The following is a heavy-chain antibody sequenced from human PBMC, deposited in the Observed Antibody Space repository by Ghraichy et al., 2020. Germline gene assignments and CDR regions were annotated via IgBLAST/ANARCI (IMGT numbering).Heavy chain of an antibody. D-gene: IGHD3-22*01. J-gene: IGHJ4*02. V-gene: IGHV3-23*01. CDR3: AKDLQAIYGPMIVVVMYFDY. CDR1: GFTFSSYA. CDR2: ISGSGGST. Sequence: GGSLRLSCAASGFTFSSYAMSWVRQAPGKGLEWVSAISGSGGSTYYADSVKGRFTISRDNSKNTLYLQMNSLRAEDTAVYYCAKDLQAIYGPMIVVVMYFDYWGQGTLVTVSS.